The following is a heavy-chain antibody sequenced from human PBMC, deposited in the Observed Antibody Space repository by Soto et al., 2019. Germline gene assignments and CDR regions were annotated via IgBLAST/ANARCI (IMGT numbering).Heavy chain of an antibody. J-gene: IGHJ4*02. CDR2: IYYSGST. V-gene: IGHV4-61*08. D-gene: IGHD5-18*01. Sequence: PSETLSLTCTVSGGSISSGDYYWSWIRQHPGKGLEWIGYIYYSGSTNYNPSLKSRVTISVDTSKNQFSLKLSSVTAADTAVYYCARFPRGYSYGHFDYWGQGTLVTVSS. CDR3: ARFPRGYSYGHFDY. CDR1: GGSISSGDYY.